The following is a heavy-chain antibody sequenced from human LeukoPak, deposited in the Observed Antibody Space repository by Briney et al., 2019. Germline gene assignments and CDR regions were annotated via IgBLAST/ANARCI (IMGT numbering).Heavy chain of an antibody. J-gene: IGHJ4*02. V-gene: IGHV3-21*01. Sequence: PGGSLRLSCAASGFTFSSYSMNWVRQAPGNGLEWVSSISSSSSYIYYADSLKGRFTISRDNAKNSLYLQMNSLRAEDTAVYYCARDGGPITGTTGLFDYWGQGTLVTVSS. D-gene: IGHD1-7*01. CDR2: ISSSSSYI. CDR3: ARDGGPITGTTGLFDY. CDR1: GFTFSSYS.